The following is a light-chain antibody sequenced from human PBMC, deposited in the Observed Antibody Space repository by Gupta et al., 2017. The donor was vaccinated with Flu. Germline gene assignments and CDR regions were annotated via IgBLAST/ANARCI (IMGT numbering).Light chain of an antibody. CDR2: DDT. Sequence: SYVLTQPPSASHAPGQTAWITCVENSLGSKNVHWFRQKPGQAPVLVVYDDTKRPSEIPERFSGSFSGTTATLTISRVEAEDEADYYCQVWDSSSAHWVFGGGTKLTVL. V-gene: IGLV3-21*02. CDR3: QVWDSSSAHWV. CDR1: SLGSKN. J-gene: IGLJ3*02.